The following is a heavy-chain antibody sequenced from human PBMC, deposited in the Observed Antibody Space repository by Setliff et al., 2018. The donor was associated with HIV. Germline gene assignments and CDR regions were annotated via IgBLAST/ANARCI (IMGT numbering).Heavy chain of an antibody. Sequence: QPGGSLRLSCAASGFTFSSYEMNWVRQAPGKGLEWISYISGSGSAIYYADSVKGRFTISRDNANNSLYLQMNSLRAEDTAVYYCARDISSSWYAIDYWGHGTLVTVSS. CDR1: GFTFSSYE. D-gene: IGHD6-13*01. J-gene: IGHJ4*01. V-gene: IGHV3-48*03. CDR2: ISGSGSAI. CDR3: ARDISSSWYAIDY.